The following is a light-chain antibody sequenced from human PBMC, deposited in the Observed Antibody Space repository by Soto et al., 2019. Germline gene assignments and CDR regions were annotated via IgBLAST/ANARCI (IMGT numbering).Light chain of an antibody. CDR2: DAS. V-gene: IGKV3-11*01. CDR1: QNIRGY. J-gene: IGKJ2*01. Sequence: DIVLTQSPATLSLSPGERATLSCRASQNIRGYLAWYQQKPGQAPRLLIYDASNRATGVSARFSGSGSGTDFTLTISSLESEDVAVYYCQQRSNWPGTFGQGTKRESK. CDR3: QQRSNWPGT.